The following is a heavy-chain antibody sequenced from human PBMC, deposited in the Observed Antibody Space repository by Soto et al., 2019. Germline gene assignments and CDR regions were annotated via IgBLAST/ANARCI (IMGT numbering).Heavy chain of an antibody. J-gene: IGHJ6*02. CDR1: GFSFSNYD. CDR2: ISFAGNDK. Sequence: QVQLVESGGGVGQPGRSLRLSCAASGFSFSNYDMHWVRRAPGKWLEWVAVISFAGNDKYYVDTVKGRFPISRDNPKNTLFLQMNSLRTEDTAVYYCAKAPSPYYYYTMDVWGQGTTVTVSS. V-gene: IGHV3-30*18. CDR3: AKAPSPYYYYTMDV.